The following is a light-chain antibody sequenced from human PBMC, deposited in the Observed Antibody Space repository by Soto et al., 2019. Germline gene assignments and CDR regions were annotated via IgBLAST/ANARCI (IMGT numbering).Light chain of an antibody. Sequence: DIQMTQSPSSLSASVGDRVTIIGRASQSIRGCVNGYQQKEGKAPKFLIFAASILQDGVPSRFIGSGSGTDFSLTISSLQPEDCATYCCQQSYTFPRTFGQGTKLEIK. CDR2: AAS. CDR1: QSIRGC. J-gene: IGKJ2*01. CDR3: QQSYTFPRT. V-gene: IGKV1-39*01.